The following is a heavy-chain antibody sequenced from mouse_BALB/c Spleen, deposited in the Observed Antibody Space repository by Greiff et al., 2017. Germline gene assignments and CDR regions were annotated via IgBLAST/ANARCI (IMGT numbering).Heavy chain of an antibody. CDR3: ARGNYRYDKGNAMDY. V-gene: IGHV5-4*02. J-gene: IGHJ4*01. CDR2: ISDGGSYT. CDR1: GFTFSDYY. Sequence: DVMLVESGGGLVKPGGSLKLSCAASGFTFSDYYMYWVRQTPEKRLEWVATISDGGSYTYYPDSVKGRFTISRDNAKNNLYLQMSSLKSEDTAMYYCARGNYRYDKGNAMDYWGQGTSVTVSS. D-gene: IGHD2-14*01.